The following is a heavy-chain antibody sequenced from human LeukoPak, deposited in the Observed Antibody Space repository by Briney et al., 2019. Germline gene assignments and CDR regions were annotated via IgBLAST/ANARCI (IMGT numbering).Heavy chain of an antibody. CDR1: GYTFTSYG. Sequence: ASVKVSCKASGYTFTSYGISWVRQAPGQGLEWMGWISAYNGNTNYAQKLQGRVTMTTDTSTSTAYMELRSLRSDDTAVYYCARASRSSSQGYFQHWGQGTLVTVSS. J-gene: IGHJ1*01. CDR3: ARASRSSSQGYFQH. V-gene: IGHV1-18*01. CDR2: ISAYNGNT. D-gene: IGHD6-6*01.